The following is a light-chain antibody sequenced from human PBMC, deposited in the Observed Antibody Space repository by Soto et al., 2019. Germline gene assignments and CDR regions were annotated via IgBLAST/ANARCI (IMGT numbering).Light chain of an antibody. CDR2: GAS. CDR1: QSVSSNF. Sequence: EIVLTQSPGTLSLSSGERATLSCRASQSVSSNFLAWYQQKPGQAPRLLIYGASNRATGIPDRFRGSGSGTDFTLTISRLEPEDFAVYYCQQYGTSLKFGGGTKVDIK. J-gene: IGKJ4*01. CDR3: QQYGTSLK. V-gene: IGKV3-20*01.